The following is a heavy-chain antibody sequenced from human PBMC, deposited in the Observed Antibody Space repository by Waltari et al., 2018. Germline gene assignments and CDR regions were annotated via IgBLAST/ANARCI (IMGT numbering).Heavy chain of an antibody. CDR2: IITIFGTA. CDR3: ARGRITAMVTPNYYYGMDV. D-gene: IGHD5-18*01. Sequence: HVKLVQSGAEVKKPGSAGKVLCRASGGTFSSYASSGVRAAPGQGLEWMGMIITIFGTANYAQKFQGRVTINADESTSTAYMELSSLRSEDMAVYYCARGRITAMVTPNYYYGMDVWGQGTTVTVSS. CDR1: GGTFSSYA. V-gene: IGHV1-69*18. J-gene: IGHJ6*02.